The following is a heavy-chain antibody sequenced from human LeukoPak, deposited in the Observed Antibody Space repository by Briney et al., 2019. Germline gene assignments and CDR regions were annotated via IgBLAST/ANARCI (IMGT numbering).Heavy chain of an antibody. CDR3: ARLRYRYNYFDY. D-gene: IGHD3-16*02. J-gene: IGHJ4*02. Sequence: PSETLSLTCAVYGGSFSGYYWSWIRQPPGKGLEWIGEINHSGSTNYNPSLKSRVTISVDTSKNQFSLKLSSVTAADTAVYYCARLRYRYNYFDYWGQGTLVTVSS. CDR1: GGSFSGYY. V-gene: IGHV4-34*01. CDR2: INHSGST.